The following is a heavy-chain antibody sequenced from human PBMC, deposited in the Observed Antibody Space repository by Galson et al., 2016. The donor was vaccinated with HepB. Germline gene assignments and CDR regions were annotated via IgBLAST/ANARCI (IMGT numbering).Heavy chain of an antibody. CDR3: ARVFTMVRGVTNTFYYYGMDV. CDR1: GYTLTDYH. D-gene: IGHD3-10*01. CDR2: INPNSGGT. J-gene: IGHJ6*02. Sequence: SVKVSCKASGYTLTDYHIHWVRQAPGQGLEWMGWINPNSGGTNYAQKFQGRVTMTRDTSISTAYMELSGLKSDDTAVYYCARVFTMVRGVTNTFYYYGMDVWGQGTTVTV. V-gene: IGHV1-2*02.